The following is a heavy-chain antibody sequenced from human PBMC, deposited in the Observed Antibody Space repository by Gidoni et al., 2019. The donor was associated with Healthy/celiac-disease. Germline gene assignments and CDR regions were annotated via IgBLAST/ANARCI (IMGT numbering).Heavy chain of an antibody. J-gene: IGHJ6*02. CDR1: VFPFRSYA. CDR3: ARKYCTNGVCYTPYYYYYGMDV. D-gene: IGHD2-8*01. V-gene: IGHV3-30*09. Sequence: QVQLVESGGGVVHPGRSLRLSCAASVFPFRSYAMHWLRQAPGKGLEWVAVIAYDGSNKYYADSVKGRVDISRDNSKNTLYLQMNSLRAEDTAVYYCARKYCTNGVCYTPYYYYYGMDVWGQGTTVTVSS. CDR2: IAYDGSNK.